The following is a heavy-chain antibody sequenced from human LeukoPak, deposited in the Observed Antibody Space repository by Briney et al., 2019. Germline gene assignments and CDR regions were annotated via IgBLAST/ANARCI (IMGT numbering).Heavy chain of an antibody. J-gene: IGHJ4*02. V-gene: IGHV4-59*01. Sequence: SETLSLTCTVSAGSISGYYWRWIRQPPRKGLEWIGCIHYSGRTNYNPSLNSRLTMSVDTSKNQFSLRLSSVTAADTAMYYCSRYSSSWYNDYWGQGTLVTVSS. CDR2: IHYSGRT. CDR3: SRYSSSWYNDY. CDR1: AGSISGYY. D-gene: IGHD6-13*01.